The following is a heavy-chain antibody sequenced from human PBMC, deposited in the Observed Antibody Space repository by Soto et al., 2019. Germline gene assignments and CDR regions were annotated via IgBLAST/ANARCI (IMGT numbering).Heavy chain of an antibody. Sequence: ASVKVSCKASGYTFTSYGISWVRQAPGQGLEWMGWISAYNGNTNYAQKLQGRVTMTTDTSTSTAYMELRSLRSDDTAVYYCAREKPRYSSGWYDWFDPWGQGTLVTVSS. D-gene: IGHD6-19*01. J-gene: IGHJ5*02. CDR2: ISAYNGNT. V-gene: IGHV1-18*01. CDR1: GYTFTSYG. CDR3: AREKPRYSSGWYDWFDP.